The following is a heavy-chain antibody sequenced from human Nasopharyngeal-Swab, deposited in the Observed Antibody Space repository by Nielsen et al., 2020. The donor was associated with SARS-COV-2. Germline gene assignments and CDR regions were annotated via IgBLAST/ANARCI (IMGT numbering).Heavy chain of an antibody. J-gene: IGHJ4*02. D-gene: IGHD3-22*01. V-gene: IGHV3-33*01. CDR2: IWYDGSNK. Sequence: WIRQPPGKGLEWVAVIWYDGSNKYYADSVKGRFTISRDNSKNTLYLQMNSLRAEDTAVYYCARQPDRYYYDSSGYSDYWGQGTLVTVSS. CDR3: ARQPDRYYYDSSGYSDY.